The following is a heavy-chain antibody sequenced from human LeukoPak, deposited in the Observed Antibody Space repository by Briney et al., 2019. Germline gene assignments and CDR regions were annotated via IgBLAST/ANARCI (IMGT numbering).Heavy chain of an antibody. V-gene: IGHV1-2*02. CDR2: INPKSGDT. CDR1: GYAFTDYY. Sequence: ASVKVSCKASGYAFTDYYMHWVRQAPGQGLEWMGRINPKSGDTNYAQKFQGRVTMTRDTSISTAYMDLSSLISDDTAVYYCAREGHLSHFDFWGQGTLVTVSS. J-gene: IGHJ4*02. CDR3: AREGHLSHFDF.